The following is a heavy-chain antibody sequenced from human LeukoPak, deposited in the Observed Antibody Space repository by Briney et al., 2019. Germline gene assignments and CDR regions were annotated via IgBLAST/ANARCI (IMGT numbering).Heavy chain of an antibody. Sequence: GGSLRLSCAASGFTFSSYGMHWVRQAPGKGLEWVAVISYDGSNKYYADSVKGRFTISRDNAKNPLYLQMNSLRAEDTAVYYCAKDSLWFGELLLVGTNYFDYWGQGTLVTVSS. CDR1: GFTFSSYG. J-gene: IGHJ4*02. CDR3: AKDSLWFGELLLVGTNYFDY. CDR2: ISYDGSNK. V-gene: IGHV3-30*18. D-gene: IGHD3-10*01.